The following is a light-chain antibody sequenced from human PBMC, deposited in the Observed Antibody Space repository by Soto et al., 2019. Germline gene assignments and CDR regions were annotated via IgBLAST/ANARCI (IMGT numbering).Light chain of an antibody. CDR1: SSDVGGYNY. J-gene: IGLJ1*01. Sequence: ALTQPPSASGSPGQSVTISCTGTSSDVGGYNYVSWYQQHPGKAPKLMIYEVSKRPSGVPDRFSGSKSGNTASLTVSGLQAEDEADYYCSSYAGSNTHYVFGTGTKVTVL. CDR3: SSYAGSNTHYV. CDR2: EVS. V-gene: IGLV2-8*01.